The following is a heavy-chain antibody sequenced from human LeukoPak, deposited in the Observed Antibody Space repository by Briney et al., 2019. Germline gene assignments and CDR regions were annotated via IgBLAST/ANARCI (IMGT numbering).Heavy chain of an antibody. V-gene: IGHV1-69*04. J-gene: IGHJ4*02. D-gene: IGHD3-22*01. CDR1: GGTFSSYA. CDR2: IIPILGIA. CDR3: ARAGGVYYDSSAYYYSY. Sequence: SVKVSCKASGGTFSSYAISWVRQAPGQGLEWMGRIIPILGIANYAQKFQGRVTITADKSTSTAYMELSSLRSEDTAVYYCARAGGVYYDSSAYYYSYWGQGTLVTVSS.